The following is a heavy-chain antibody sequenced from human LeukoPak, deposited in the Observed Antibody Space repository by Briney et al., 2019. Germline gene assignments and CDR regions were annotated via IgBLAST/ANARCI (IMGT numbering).Heavy chain of an antibody. J-gene: IGHJ4*02. CDR1: GGSISSYY. CDR3: ARRGAVSIHFDY. CDR2: IYYSGST. Sequence: SQTLSLTCTVSGGSISSYYWSWIRQPPGKGLEWIGYIYYSGSTNYNPSLKSRVTISVDTSKNQFSLKLSSVTAADTAVYYCARRGAVSIHFDYWGQGTLVTVSS. D-gene: IGHD5-24*01. V-gene: IGHV4-59*01.